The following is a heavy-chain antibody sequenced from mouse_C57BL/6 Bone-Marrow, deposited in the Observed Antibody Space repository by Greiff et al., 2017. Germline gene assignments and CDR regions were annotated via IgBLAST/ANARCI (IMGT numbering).Heavy chain of an antibody. CDR2: MHPNGGSP. V-gene: IGHV1-64*01. Sequence: QVQLQQSGAELVKPGASVKLSCKASGYTFTNYWMHWVKQRPGQGLEWIGMMHPNGGSPDYNEKFKSEATLSVDKASRTAYRELSSLTSDDSAVYYCARSYDCDDYTMDYWGQGTSVTVSS. CDR3: ARSYDCDDYTMDY. J-gene: IGHJ4*01. CDR1: GYTFTNYW. D-gene: IGHD2-4*01.